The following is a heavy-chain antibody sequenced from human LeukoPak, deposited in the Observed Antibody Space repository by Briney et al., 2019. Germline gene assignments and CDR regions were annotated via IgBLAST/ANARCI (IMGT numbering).Heavy chain of an antibody. CDR3: ARDAPDMVRGGIDY. Sequence: PGGSLRPSCAASGFTVSSYWMSWVRQAPGKGLEWVANIKQDGSEKYYVGSVKGRFTISRDNAKNSLYLQMNSLRAEDTAVYYCARDAPDMVRGGIDYWGQGTLVTVSS. CDR1: GFTVSSYW. V-gene: IGHV3-7*03. CDR2: IKQDGSEK. D-gene: IGHD3-10*01. J-gene: IGHJ4*02.